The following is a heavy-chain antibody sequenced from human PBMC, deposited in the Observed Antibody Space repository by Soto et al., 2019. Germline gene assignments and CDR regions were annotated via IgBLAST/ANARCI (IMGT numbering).Heavy chain of an antibody. D-gene: IGHD2-15*01. V-gene: IGHV3-23*01. Sequence: PGGSLRLSCSASGFTVSSSAMSWVRQAPGKGLEWVSTVSSSGGTTYHADSVKGRFTISRDNSRNTLYLQMNSLRVEDTAVYYCARATTVVVDWFDPWGQGTLVTVSS. CDR1: GFTVSSSA. J-gene: IGHJ5*02. CDR3: ARATTVVVDWFDP. CDR2: VSSSGGTT.